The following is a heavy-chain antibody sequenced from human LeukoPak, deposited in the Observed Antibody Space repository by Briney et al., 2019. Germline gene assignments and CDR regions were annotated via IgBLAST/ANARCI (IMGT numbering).Heavy chain of an antibody. J-gene: IGHJ3*02. CDR3: ARTREYDYVWGSYRYTPDAFDI. V-gene: IGHV1-2*02. Sequence: GASVKVSCKASGYTFTGYYMHWVRQAPGQGPEWMGWINPNSGGTNYAQKFQGRVTMTRDTSISTAYMELSRLRSDDTAVYYCARTREYDYVWGSYRYTPDAFDIWGQGTMVTVSS. CDR2: INPNSGGT. CDR1: GYTFTGYY. D-gene: IGHD3-16*02.